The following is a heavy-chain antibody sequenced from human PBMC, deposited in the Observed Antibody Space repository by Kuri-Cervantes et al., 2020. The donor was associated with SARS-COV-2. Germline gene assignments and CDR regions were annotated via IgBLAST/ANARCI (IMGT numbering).Heavy chain of an antibody. CDR3: AREASSGWYGLSQYYFDY. V-gene: IGHV3-13*01. CDR2: IGTAGDT. D-gene: IGHD6-19*01. J-gene: IGHJ4*02. CDR1: GFTFSSYD. Sequence: GESLKISCAASGFTFSSYDMHWVRQATGKGLEWVSAIGTAGDTYYPGSVKGRFTISRENAKNSLYLQMNSLRAEDTAVYYCAREASSGWYGLSQYYFDYWGQGTLVTVSS.